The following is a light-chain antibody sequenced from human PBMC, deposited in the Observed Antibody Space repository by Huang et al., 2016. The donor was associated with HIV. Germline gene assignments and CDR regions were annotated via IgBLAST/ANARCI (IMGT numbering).Light chain of an antibody. CDR3: QQSYTTSRT. CDR1: QSISRY. J-gene: IGKJ1*01. V-gene: IGKV1-39*01. Sequence: DIQMTQSPSSLSASVGDRVTITCRASQSISRYLNWYQQKPGKAPNAVVYAAYEVQSGVPSRFSGSGSGTDFTLTISSLQPEDFATYYCQQSYTTSRTFGQGTKVEIK. CDR2: AAY.